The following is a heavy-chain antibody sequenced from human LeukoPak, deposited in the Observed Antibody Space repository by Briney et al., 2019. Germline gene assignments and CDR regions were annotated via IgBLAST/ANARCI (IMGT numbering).Heavy chain of an antibody. Sequence: GASVKVSCKASGGTFSSYAISWVRQAPGQGLEWMVRIIPIFGTANYAQKFQGRVTITTDESTSTAYMELSSLRSEDTAVYYCASSTYYYDSSGDLRGYWGQGTAVTVSS. CDR3: ASSTYYYDSSGDLRGY. CDR2: IIPIFGTA. J-gene: IGHJ4*02. V-gene: IGHV1-69*05. D-gene: IGHD3-22*01. CDR1: GGTFSSYA.